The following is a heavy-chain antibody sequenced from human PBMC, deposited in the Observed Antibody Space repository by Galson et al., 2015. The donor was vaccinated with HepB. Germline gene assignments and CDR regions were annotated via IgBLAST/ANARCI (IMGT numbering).Heavy chain of an antibody. D-gene: IGHD2-15*01. CDR1: GFTFSSYE. J-gene: IGHJ6*02. Sequence: SLRLSCAASGFTFSSYEMNWVRQAPGKGPEWVSYISSSGSTIYYADSVKGRFTISRDNAKNSLYLQMNSLRAEDTAVYYCASPRHRSGPNYYYGVDVWGQGTTVTVSS. CDR3: ASPRHRSGPNYYYGVDV. V-gene: IGHV3-48*03. CDR2: ISSSGSTI.